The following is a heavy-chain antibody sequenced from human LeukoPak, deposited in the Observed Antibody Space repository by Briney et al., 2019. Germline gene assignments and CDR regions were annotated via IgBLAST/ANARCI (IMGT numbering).Heavy chain of an antibody. J-gene: IGHJ3*02. CDR2: IYYSGTT. CDR3: ARGPYSYDSSGAFDI. CDR1: GYSISRGYY. D-gene: IGHD3-22*01. V-gene: IGHV4-38-2*02. Sequence: PSETLSLTCTVSGYSISRGYYWTWIRQPPGKGLEWIGSIYYSGTTYYNPSLKSRITISVETSKNQFSLRLTSVTAADTAVYFCARGPYSYDSSGAFDIWGQGTMVTVSS.